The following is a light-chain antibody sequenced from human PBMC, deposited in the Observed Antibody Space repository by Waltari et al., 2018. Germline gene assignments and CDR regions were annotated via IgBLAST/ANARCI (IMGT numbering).Light chain of an antibody. CDR2: AAS. V-gene: IGKV1-8*01. CDR1: QGISSY. Sequence: AIRMTQSPSSFSASTGDRVTITCRASQGISSYLAWYQQKPGKAPKLLIYAASTLQSGVPSRFSGSGSGTDFTLTISCLQSDDFATYYCQQYYSYPLTFGPGTTVDFK. CDR3: QQYYSYPLT. J-gene: IGKJ3*01.